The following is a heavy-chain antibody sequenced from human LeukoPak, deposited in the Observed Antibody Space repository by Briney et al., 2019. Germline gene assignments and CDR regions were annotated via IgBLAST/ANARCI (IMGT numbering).Heavy chain of an antibody. V-gene: IGHV3-23*01. J-gene: IGHJ3*02. CDR3: ARGSGSCTAFDI. D-gene: IGHD1-26*01. CDR1: GFTFSSYA. Sequence: TGGSLRLSCAASGFTFSSYAMSWVRQAPGKGLEWVSAISGSGDSTFYADSVKGRFTISRDNAKNSLYLQMNSLRAEDTAVYYCARGSGSCTAFDIWGQGTMVTVSS. CDR2: ISGSGDST.